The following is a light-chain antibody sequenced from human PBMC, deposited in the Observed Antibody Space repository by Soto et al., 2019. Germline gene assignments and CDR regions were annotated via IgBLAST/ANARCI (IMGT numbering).Light chain of an antibody. V-gene: IGLV2-8*01. CDR3: SSYAGSNNVI. CDR2: EVS. CDR1: SSDVGGYNY. Sequence: QSALTQPPSASGSPGQSVTISCTGTSSDVGGYNYVSWYQQHPGKAPKLMIYEVSKRPSGVPDRFSGSKSGNTASLTVSGLQAEDEAGYYCSSYAGSNNVIFGGGTTLTVL. J-gene: IGLJ2*01.